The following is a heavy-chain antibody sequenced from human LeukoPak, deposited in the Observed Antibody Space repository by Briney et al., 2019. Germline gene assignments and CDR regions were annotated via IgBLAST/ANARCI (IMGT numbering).Heavy chain of an antibody. CDR1: GFTFRSLG. J-gene: IGHJ4*02. CDR2: LHKDGSRD. D-gene: IGHD5-18*01. CDR3: ARDPSGRSYGFVDY. V-gene: IGHV3-30*02. Sequence: PGGSLRLSCAVSGFTFRSLGMHWVRQAPGKGLEWVAFLHKDGSRDYYANSVKGRFTISRDTSTNTLYLQMNSLRVEDTAVYYCARDPSGRSYGFVDYWGQGTLVTVSS.